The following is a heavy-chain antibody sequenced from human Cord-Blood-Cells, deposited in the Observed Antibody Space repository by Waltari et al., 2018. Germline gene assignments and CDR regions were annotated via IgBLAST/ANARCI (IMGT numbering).Heavy chain of an antibody. CDR2: IIPIFGTA. Sequence: QVQLVQSGAEVKKPGSSVKVSCKASGGTFSSYAISWVRQAPGQGLEWMGGIIPIFGTANYAQKFQGRVTITADESTSTAYMELGSLRSEDTAVYYCATDPYYYDSSGYYRSEYFQHWGQGTLVTVSS. V-gene: IGHV1-69*01. CDR3: ATDPYYYDSSGYYRSEYFQH. D-gene: IGHD3-22*01. CDR1: GGTFSSYA. J-gene: IGHJ1*01.